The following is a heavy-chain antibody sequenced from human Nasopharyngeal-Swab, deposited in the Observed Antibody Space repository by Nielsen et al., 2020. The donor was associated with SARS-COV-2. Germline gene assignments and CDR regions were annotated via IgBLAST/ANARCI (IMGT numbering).Heavy chain of an antibody. CDR1: CFPFRKPW. CDR3: TTGDSGSYYAYYYYYMDV. CDR2: IKSKTDGGTT. V-gene: IGHV3-15*07. D-gene: IGHD1-26*01. Sequence: GFLRISFSAFCFPFRKPWMNWGRPAPGKGPEWVGRIKSKTDGGTTDYAAPVKGRFTISRDDSKNTLYLQMNSLKTEDTAVYYCTTGDSGSYYAYYYYYMDVWGKGTTVTVSS. J-gene: IGHJ6*03.